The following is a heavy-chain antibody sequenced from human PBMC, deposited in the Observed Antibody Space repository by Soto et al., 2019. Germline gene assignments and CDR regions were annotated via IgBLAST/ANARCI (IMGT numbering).Heavy chain of an antibody. D-gene: IGHD3-10*01. V-gene: IGHV3-30-3*01. Sequence: VQLVDSGGGVVQPGASLRISCVVSGFTFRSNTIHWVRQAPGKGLEWVSVMSYDGTNQYYADSVKGRFTISRDESKSTLYLHMNRLRDDDTAVYYCASGLGASIMLAFDLWGQGPMVTVSS. CDR3: ASGLGASIMLAFDL. J-gene: IGHJ3*01. CDR1: GFTFRSNT. CDR2: MSYDGTNQ.